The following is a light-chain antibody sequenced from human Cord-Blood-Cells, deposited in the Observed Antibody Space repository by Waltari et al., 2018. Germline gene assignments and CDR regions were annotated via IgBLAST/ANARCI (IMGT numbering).Light chain of an antibody. CDR2: GNS. Sequence: QSVLTQPPSVSGAPGQRVTISCTGSSSNIGAGYDVHWYPPLPGTAPKPLIYGNSNRPSGVPDRFSGSKSGTSASLAITGLQAEDEADYYCQSYDSSLSGWVFGGGTKLTVL. CDR1: SSNIGAGYD. V-gene: IGLV1-40*01. J-gene: IGLJ3*02. CDR3: QSYDSSLSGWV.